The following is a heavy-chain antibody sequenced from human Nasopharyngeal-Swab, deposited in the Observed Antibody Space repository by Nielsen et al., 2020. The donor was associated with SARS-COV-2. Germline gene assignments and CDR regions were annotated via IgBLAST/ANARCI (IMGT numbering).Heavy chain of an antibody. CDR2: IYSGGTT. CDR1: GFAVSSTY. J-gene: IGHJ4*02. V-gene: IGHV3-66*01. Sequence: GESLKISCAASGFAVSSTYMSWVRQAPGKGLEWVSVIYSGGTTDYADSVKGRFTISRDSPKNMLYLQLNSLRAEDTAVYYCASGHSSTPDNWGQGTLVTVSS. CDR3: ASGHSSTPDN. D-gene: IGHD2-2*01.